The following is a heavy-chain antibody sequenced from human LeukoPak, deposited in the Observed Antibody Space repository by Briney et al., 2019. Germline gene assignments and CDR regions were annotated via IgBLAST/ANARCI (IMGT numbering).Heavy chain of an antibody. CDR3: ARDNSVGDIAWWFDP. D-gene: IGHD3-10*01. CDR2: INPTGTGA. CDR1: GYTFSDYY. J-gene: IGHJ5*02. Sequence: ASVKVSCTASGYTFSDYYIHWLRQAPGQGLEWIGLINPTGTGALYAQKFQGRVTMTRDMSTSTDYMELSSLRSEDTAVYYCARDNSVGDIAWWFDPWGQGTLVTVSS. V-gene: IGHV1-46*01.